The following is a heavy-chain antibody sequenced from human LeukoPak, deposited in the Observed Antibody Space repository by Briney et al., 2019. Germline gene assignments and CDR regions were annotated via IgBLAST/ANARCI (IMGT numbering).Heavy chain of an antibody. J-gene: IGHJ6*02. CDR3: ARDPDDFDYGMDV. V-gene: IGHV3-21*01. Sequence: GGSLRLSCAASGFTFSSYSMNWVRQAPGKGLEWVSSISSSSSYIYYADSVKGRFTISRDNAKNSLYLQMNSPRAEDTAVYYCARDPDDFDYGMDVWGQGTTVTVSS. CDR1: GFTFSSYS. CDR2: ISSSSSYI. D-gene: IGHD3-3*01.